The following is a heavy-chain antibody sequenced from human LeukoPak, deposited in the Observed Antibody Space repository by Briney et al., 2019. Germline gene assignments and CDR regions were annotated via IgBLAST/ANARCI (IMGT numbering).Heavy chain of an antibody. Sequence: SETLSLTCTVSGYSISSGYYWGWIRQPPGKGLEWIGSIYHSGSTYYNPSLKSRVTILVDTSKNQFSLKLSSVTAADTAVYYCARGGVMTTVRGINWFDPWGQGTLVTVSS. CDR2: IYHSGST. CDR1: GYSISSGYY. CDR3: ARGGVMTTVRGINWFDP. V-gene: IGHV4-38-2*02. D-gene: IGHD4-17*01. J-gene: IGHJ5*02.